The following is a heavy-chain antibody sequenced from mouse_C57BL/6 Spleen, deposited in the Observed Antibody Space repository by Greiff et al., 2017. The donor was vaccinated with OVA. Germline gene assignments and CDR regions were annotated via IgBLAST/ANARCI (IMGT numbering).Heavy chain of an antibody. Sequence: QVQLQQSGPELVKPGASVKISCKASGYSFTSYYIHWVKQRPGQGLEWIGWIYPGSGNTKYNEKFKGKATLTADTSSSTAYMQLSSLTSEDSAVYYCARGADYYAVDYWGQGTSVTVSS. CDR1: GYSFTSYY. CDR3: ARGADYYAVDY. CDR2: IYPGSGNT. V-gene: IGHV1-66*01. J-gene: IGHJ4*01.